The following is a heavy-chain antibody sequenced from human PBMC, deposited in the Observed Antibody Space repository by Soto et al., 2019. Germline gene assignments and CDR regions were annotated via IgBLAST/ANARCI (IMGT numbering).Heavy chain of an antibody. CDR1: GFTFRNYA. D-gene: IGHD1-26*01. CDR2: ITDSGSGT. J-gene: IGHJ6*02. Sequence: EVQVLESGGGLVQPGGSLRLSCGASGFTFRNYAMIWVRQAPGKGLEWVSAITDSGSGTFYADSVRGRFTISRDNSKNTLHLQMNSLRAEDTAVYYCASPGTYYFEMEVWGQGTTVTVSS. V-gene: IGHV3-23*01. CDR3: ASPGTYYFEMEV.